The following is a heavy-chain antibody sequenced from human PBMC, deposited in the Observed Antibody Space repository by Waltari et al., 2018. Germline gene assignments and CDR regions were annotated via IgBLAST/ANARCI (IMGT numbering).Heavy chain of an antibody. J-gene: IGHJ4*02. CDR2: ISYDGSNK. D-gene: IGHD2-2*02. Sequence: QVQLVESGGGVVQPGRSLRLSCAASGFTFSSYAMHWVSQAPGKGLEWVAVISYDGSNKYYADSVKGRFTISRDNSKNTLYLQMNSLRAEDTAVYYCARDEMIVVVPAAIIYWGQGTLVTVSS. CDR3: ARDEMIVVVPAAIIY. V-gene: IGHV3-30-3*01. CDR1: GFTFSSYA.